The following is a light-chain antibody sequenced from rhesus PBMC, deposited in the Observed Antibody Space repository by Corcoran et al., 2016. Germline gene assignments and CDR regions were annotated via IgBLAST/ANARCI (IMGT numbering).Light chain of an antibody. CDR1: QGISRY. J-gene: IGKJ2*01. CDR2: YAS. CDR3: KQYNSDPYS. V-gene: IGKV1-37*01. Sequence: DIQMTQSPSSLSASVGDRATITCRASQGISRYSAWYQQKPGKAPKPLINYASNLESGVPSRFSGNGSGTEFTLTISMLKPENIATYYYKQYNSDPYSFSQGTKVEI.